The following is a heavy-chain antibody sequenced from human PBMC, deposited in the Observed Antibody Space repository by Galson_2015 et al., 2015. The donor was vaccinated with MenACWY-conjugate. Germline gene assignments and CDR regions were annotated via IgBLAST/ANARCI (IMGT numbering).Heavy chain of an antibody. D-gene: IGHD3/OR15-3a*01. CDR3: AAWTADDNY. CDR1: GFTFSNSW. CDR2: INPEGSRG. J-gene: IGHJ4*02. V-gene: IGHV3-7*01. Sequence: SLRLSCAASGFTFSNSWMNWIRQAPGSGLEWVANINPEGSRGTYVDSVKGRFTISRDNAGNSVYLEMNSLRPEDTAVFYCAAWTADDNYWAQGTLVTVSS.